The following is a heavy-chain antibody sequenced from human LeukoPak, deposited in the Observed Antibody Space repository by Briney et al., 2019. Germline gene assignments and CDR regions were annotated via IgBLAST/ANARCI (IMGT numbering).Heavy chain of an antibody. CDR2: ISYDGSNK. CDR1: GFTFSSYG. J-gene: IGHJ4*02. CDR3: ARWLGGYRVYCSSTSCSIDY. D-gene: IGHD2-2*01. V-gene: IGHV3-30*03. Sequence: GGSLRLSCAASGFTFSSYGMHWVRQAPGKGLEGVAVISYDGSNKYYADSVKGRFTISRDKSKNTLYLQMNSMRAEDTAVYYCARWLGGYRVYCSSTSCSIDYWGQGTLVTVSS.